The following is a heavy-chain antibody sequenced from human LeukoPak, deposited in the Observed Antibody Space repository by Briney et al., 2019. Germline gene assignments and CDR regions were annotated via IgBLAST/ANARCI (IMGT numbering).Heavy chain of an antibody. CDR3: TRLNSGWYSFFDY. D-gene: IGHD6-19*01. V-gene: IGHV3-49*04. J-gene: IGHJ4*02. CDR1: GFTFGDYA. CDR2: IRSKAYGGTT. Sequence: PGGSLRLSCTASGFTFGDYAMSLVRQAPGKGLEWVGFIRSKAYGGTTEYAASVKGRFTISRDDSKSIAYLQMNSLKTEDTAVYYCTRLNSGWYSFFDYWGQGTLVTVSS.